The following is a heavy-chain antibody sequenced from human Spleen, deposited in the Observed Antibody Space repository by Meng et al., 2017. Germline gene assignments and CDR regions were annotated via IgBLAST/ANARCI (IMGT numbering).Heavy chain of an antibody. CDR2: INHSGTT. CDR1: GASFSGYY. Sequence: QVQLQQWGAGLLKPSETLSLTCAVSGASFSGYYWSWIRQPPGKGLEWIGDINHSGTTNYNPSLKGRVTISVGTSRGQFSLTLRSVAAADTAVYYCTTLYADSISWGQGTLVTVSS. CDR3: TTLYADSIS. D-gene: IGHD4-17*01. V-gene: IGHV4-34*01. J-gene: IGHJ4*02.